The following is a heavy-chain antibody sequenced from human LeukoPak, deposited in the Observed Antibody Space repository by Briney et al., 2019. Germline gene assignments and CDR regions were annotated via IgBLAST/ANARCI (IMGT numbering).Heavy chain of an antibody. CDR3: AKVNGYSSSCSY. CDR2: ISGSGGST. D-gene: IGHD6-13*01. Sequence: GGSLRLYCAASGFTFSSSAMSWVRQAPGNGREWILAISGSGGSTYYADSVRGRFTISRDNSKNTLYLQRNSLRAEDTAVYYCAKVNGYSSSCSYWGQGTLVTVSS. CDR1: GFTFSSSA. V-gene: IGHV3-23*01. J-gene: IGHJ4*02.